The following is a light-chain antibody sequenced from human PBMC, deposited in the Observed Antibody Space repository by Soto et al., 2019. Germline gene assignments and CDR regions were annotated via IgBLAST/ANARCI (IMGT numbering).Light chain of an antibody. V-gene: IGLV2-8*01. CDR2: EVS. CDR1: SSDIGAYNY. CDR3: SSFAGNNNLV. J-gene: IGLJ2*01. Sequence: QSVLTQPPSASGSPGQSVTISCTGTSSDIGAYNYVSWYQQHPGKAPKLMIHEVSKRPSGVPDRFSGSKSGNTASLTVSGLQAEDEADYYCSSFAGNNNLVFGGGTKLTVL.